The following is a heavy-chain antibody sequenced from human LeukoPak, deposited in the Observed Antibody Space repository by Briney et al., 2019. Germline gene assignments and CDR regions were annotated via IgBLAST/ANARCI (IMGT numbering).Heavy chain of an antibody. Sequence: PGGSLRLSCAASGFTFSSYGMHWVRQAPGKGLEWVAVISYDGSNKYYADSVKGRFTISRDNSKNTLYLQMNSLRAEDTAVYYCAALGASGAFDIWGQGTMVTVSS. CDR1: GFTFSSYG. J-gene: IGHJ3*02. D-gene: IGHD3-16*01. CDR3: AALGASGAFDI. CDR2: ISYDGSNK. V-gene: IGHV3-30*19.